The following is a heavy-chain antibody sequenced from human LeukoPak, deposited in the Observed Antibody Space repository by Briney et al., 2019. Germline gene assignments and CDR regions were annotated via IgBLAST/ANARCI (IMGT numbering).Heavy chain of an antibody. CDR1: VVSISISNSY. CDR2: IYYSGNT. CDR3: ARQTGSGLFILP. V-gene: IGHV4-39*01. D-gene: IGHD3/OR15-3a*01. Sequence: PSETLSLTCTVSVVSISISNSYSGWIRQPPGKWLEWIGSIYYSGNTYYNASLKSQVSISIDTSKNQFSLRFTSVTAADTAVYYCARQTGSGLFILPGGQGTLVTVSS. J-gene: IGHJ4*02.